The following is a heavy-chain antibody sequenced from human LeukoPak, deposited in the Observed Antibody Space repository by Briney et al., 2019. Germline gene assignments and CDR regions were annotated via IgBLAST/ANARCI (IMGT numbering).Heavy chain of an antibody. J-gene: IGHJ4*02. CDR2: LSGSGGRT. CDR3: AKDRGSVGKDRIDY. Sequence: GGSLRLSCAASGFTFTRYGMSWVRQAPGKGLEWVSCLSGSGGRTYYADSVKGRFAISRDNSKNTLYMQMNSLRAEDTAVYYCAKDRGSVGKDRIDYWGQGTLVSVSS. CDR1: GFTFTRYG. D-gene: IGHD4-23*01. V-gene: IGHV3-23*01.